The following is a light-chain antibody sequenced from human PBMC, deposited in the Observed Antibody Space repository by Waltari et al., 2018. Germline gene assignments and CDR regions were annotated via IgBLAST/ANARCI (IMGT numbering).Light chain of an antibody. V-gene: IGKV3-11*01. J-gene: IGKJ5*01. Sequence: EVVLTQSPATLSVSPGERATLSCRASQSVDRYLAWYQPKPGQAPRLLIYDTFFRATGIPARFSGSGSGTDFTLTISSLEPEDFAVYYCQQRLNWPPVTFGQGTRLEIK. CDR1: QSVDRY. CDR3: QQRLNWPPVT. CDR2: DTF.